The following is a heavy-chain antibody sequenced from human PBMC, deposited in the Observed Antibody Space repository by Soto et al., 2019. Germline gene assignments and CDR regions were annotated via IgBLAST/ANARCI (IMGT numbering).Heavy chain of an antibody. CDR3: ARGRSRYCSSTSCYKFDY. CDR2: INHSGST. J-gene: IGHJ4*02. CDR1: GGSFSGYY. Sequence: SETLSLTCAVYGGSFSGYYWSWIRQPPGKGLEWIGEINHSGSTNYNPSLKSRVTISVDTSKNQFSLKLSSVTAADTAVYYCARGRSRYCSSTSCYKFDYWGQGTLVTVSS. D-gene: IGHD2-2*02. V-gene: IGHV4-34*01.